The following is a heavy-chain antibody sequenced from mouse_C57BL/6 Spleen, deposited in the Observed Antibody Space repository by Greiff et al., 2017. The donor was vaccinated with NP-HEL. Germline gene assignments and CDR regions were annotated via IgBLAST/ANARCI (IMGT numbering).Heavy chain of an antibody. J-gene: IGHJ4*01. V-gene: IGHV1-64*01. CDR1: GYTFTSYW. D-gene: IGHD1-1*01. CDR2: IHPNSGST. Sequence: VQLQQPGAELVKPGASVKLSCKASGYTFTSYWMHWVKQRPGQGLEWIGMIHPNSGSTNYNEKFKSKATLTVDKSSSTAYMQLSSLTSEDSAVYYCARSEYYGTYAMDYWGQGTSVTVSS. CDR3: ARSEYYGTYAMDY.